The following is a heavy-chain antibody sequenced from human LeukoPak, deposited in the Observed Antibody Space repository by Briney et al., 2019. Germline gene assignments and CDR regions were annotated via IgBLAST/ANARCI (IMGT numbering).Heavy chain of an antibody. CDR3: AREITLGRRGAYYYYYGMDV. V-gene: IGHV3-53*01. J-gene: IGHJ6*02. Sequence: GAPLFLSSAAAVTASSNYMSSGRQAPGEGVVWVSVFYSCGSTYYSDSLKGRLIISRLNSKNTLYFQMLSRGAEDTACVYYAREITLGRRGAYYYYYGMDVWGQGTTVTVSS. CDR2: FYSCGST. D-gene: IGHD3-10*01. CDR1: AVTASSNY.